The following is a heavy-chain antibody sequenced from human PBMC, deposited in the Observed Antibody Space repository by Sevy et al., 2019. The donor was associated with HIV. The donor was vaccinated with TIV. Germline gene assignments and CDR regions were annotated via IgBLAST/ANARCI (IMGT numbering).Heavy chain of an antibody. V-gene: IGHV3-30-3*01. CDR1: GFTFSSYA. CDR3: ARDFGESYYDYGMDV. J-gene: IGHJ6*02. Sequence: GGSLRLSCAASGFTFSSYAMHWVRQAPGKGLEWVALISYDGSNKYYADSVKGRFTISRDNSKNTLYLQMNSLRAEDTAVYYWARDFGESYYDYGMDVWGQGTTVTVSS. CDR2: ISYDGSNK. D-gene: IGHD3-10*01.